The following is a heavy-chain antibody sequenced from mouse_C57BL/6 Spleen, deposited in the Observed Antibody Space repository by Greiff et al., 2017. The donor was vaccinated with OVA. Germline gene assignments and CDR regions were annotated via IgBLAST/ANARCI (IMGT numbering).Heavy chain of an antibody. J-gene: IGHJ4*01. Sequence: VQLQQSGPVLVKPGASVKMSCKASGFTFTDYYMNWVKQSHGKSLEWIGVINPYNGGTSYNEKFKDKATLTVDKSSSTAYMELNSLTSEDSAVYYCARYDEDAMDYWGQGTSVTVSS. CDR1: GFTFTDYY. CDR2: INPYNGGT. CDR3: ARYDEDAMDY. V-gene: IGHV1-19*01. D-gene: IGHD2-12*01.